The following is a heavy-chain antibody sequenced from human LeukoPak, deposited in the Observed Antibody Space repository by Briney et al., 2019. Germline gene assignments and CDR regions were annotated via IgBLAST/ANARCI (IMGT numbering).Heavy chain of an antibody. CDR1: GYTFTGYY. J-gene: IGHJ5*02. CDR2: INPNSGGT. V-gene: IGHV1-2*02. Sequence: GASVKVSCKASGYTFTGYYMHWVRQAPGQGLEWMGWINPNSGGTNYAQKFQGRVTMTSDTSISTAYMELSRLRSDDTAVYYCASADGDPTRGFDPWGQGTLVTVSS. D-gene: IGHD4-17*01. CDR3: ASADGDPTRGFDP.